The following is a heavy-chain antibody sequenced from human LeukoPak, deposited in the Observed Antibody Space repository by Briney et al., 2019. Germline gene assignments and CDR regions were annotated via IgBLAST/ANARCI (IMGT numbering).Heavy chain of an antibody. J-gene: IGHJ4*02. D-gene: IGHD5-12*01. V-gene: IGHV1-69*13. Sequence: SVKVSCKASGGTFSSYAISWVRQAPGQGLEWMGGIIPIFGTANYAQKFQGRVTITADESTSTAYMELSSLRSEDTAVYYCARSGGYSRYDPDYWGQGTLVTVSS. CDR2: IIPIFGTA. CDR3: ARSGGYSRYDPDY. CDR1: GGTFSSYA.